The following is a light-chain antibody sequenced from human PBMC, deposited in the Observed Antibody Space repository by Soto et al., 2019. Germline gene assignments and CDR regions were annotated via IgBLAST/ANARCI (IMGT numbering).Light chain of an antibody. CDR1: QSVSNNY. Sequence: EIVLTQSPGTLSLSPGERATLSCRASQSVSNNYLAWYQQKPGQAPRLLIYGASNRATGIPDRCSGSGSGTVFTLTISRQDPEDFAVYYCKQYGSSGTFGQGTKVEIK. J-gene: IGKJ1*01. CDR3: KQYGSSGT. CDR2: GAS. V-gene: IGKV3-20*01.